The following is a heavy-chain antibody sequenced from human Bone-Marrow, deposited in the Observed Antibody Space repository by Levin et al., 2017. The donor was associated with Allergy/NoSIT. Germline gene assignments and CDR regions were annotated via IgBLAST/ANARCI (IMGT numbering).Heavy chain of an antibody. D-gene: IGHD3-22*01. Sequence: GGSLRLSCAASGFTFSSYWMSWVRQAPGKGLEWVANIKQDGSEKYYVDSVKGRFTISRDNAKNSLYLQMNSLRAEDTAVYYCARGITMIVVVIGYWGQGTLVTVSS. V-gene: IGHV3-7*01. CDR2: IKQDGSEK. CDR1: GFTFSSYW. CDR3: ARGITMIVVVIGY. J-gene: IGHJ4*02.